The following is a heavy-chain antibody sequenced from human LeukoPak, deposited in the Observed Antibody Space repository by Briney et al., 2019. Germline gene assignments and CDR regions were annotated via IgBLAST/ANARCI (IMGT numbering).Heavy chain of an antibody. J-gene: IGHJ5*02. D-gene: IGHD2-15*01. CDR2: IHHRGTT. Sequence: PSETLSLTCNVYGGSISDYYWNWIRQPPGKGLEWIGYIHHRGTTSSNPSLKSRVTISIDTSKNQFSLNLNSVTAADTAIYYCARWPIHLGYCSGSLCHKWFDPWGQGTLVTVSS. CDR1: GGSISDYY. V-gene: IGHV4-59*08. CDR3: ARWPIHLGYCSGSLCHKWFDP.